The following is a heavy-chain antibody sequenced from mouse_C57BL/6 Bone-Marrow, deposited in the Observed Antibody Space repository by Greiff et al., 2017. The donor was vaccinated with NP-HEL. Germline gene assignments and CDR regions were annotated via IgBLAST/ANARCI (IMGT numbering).Heavy chain of an antibody. V-gene: IGHV14-4*01. D-gene: IGHD2-13*01. Sequence: EVKLVESGAELVRPGASVKLSCTASGFNFKDDYMHWVKQRPEQGLEWIGWIDPENGDTEYASKFQGKATITADTSSNPAYLQLSSLTSEDTSVYYCTSGDYGCFDVWGTGTTVTVSS. J-gene: IGHJ1*03. CDR3: TSGDYGCFDV. CDR1: GFNFKDDY. CDR2: IDPENGDT.